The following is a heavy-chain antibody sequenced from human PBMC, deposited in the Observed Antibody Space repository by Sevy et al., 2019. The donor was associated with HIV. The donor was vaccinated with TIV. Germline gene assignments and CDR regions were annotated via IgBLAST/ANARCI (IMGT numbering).Heavy chain of an antibody. J-gene: IGHJ1*01. CDR3: AKVLYYYESSGYYKGKGEYFQH. CDR1: GFMFDDYV. V-gene: IGHV3-9*01. CDR2: ITWKSEFV. Sequence: GGSLRLSCAASGFMFDDYVMHWVRQAPGKGPEWVSRITWKSEFVDYADSVKGRFTISRDNDKNSLYLQMNSLRPEDTALYYCAKVLYYYESSGYYKGKGEYFQHWGQGTLVTVSS. D-gene: IGHD3-22*01.